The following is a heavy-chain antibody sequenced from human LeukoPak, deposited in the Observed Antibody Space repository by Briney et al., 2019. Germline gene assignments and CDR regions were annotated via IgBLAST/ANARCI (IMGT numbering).Heavy chain of an antibody. V-gene: IGHV3-23*01. J-gene: IGHJ4*02. D-gene: IGHD3-10*01. Sequence: GGSLRLSCAASGFTFSSYAMSWVRQTPGKGLEWVSAISGSGGSTFYADSVKGRFTISRDNPKNTVDLQMNSLRAEDTAVYYCVKVSSNYYGSGSYQTLDYWGQGTLVTVSS. CDR1: GFTFSSYA. CDR2: ISGSGGST. CDR3: VKVSSNYYGSGSYQTLDY.